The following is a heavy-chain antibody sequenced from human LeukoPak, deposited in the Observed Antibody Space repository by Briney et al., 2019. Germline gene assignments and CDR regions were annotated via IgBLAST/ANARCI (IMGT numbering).Heavy chain of an antibody. CDR2: ISAYNGNT. Sequence: GASVKVSCKASGYTFTSYGISWVRQAPGQGLEWMGWISAYNGNTNYAQKLQGRVTMTTDTSTSTAYMELRSLRSDDTAVYYCARGAWTTVTTSAFDFWGQGTMVTVSS. J-gene: IGHJ3*01. CDR3: ARGAWTTVTTSAFDF. D-gene: IGHD4-17*01. V-gene: IGHV1-18*01. CDR1: GYTFTSYG.